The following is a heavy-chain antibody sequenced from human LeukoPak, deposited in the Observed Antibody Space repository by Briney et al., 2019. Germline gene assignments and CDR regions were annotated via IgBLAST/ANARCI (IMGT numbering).Heavy chain of an antibody. Sequence: GASVKVSCKASGYTFTGYYMHWVRQAPGQGLEWMGWINPNSGNTNYAQKFQGRVTMTRDTSISTVYMELSRLRSDDTAVYYCARGQQWLEAFDYWGLGTLVTVSS. V-gene: IGHV1-2*02. CDR3: ARGQQWLEAFDY. J-gene: IGHJ4*02. CDR1: GYTFTGYY. CDR2: INPNSGNT. D-gene: IGHD6-19*01.